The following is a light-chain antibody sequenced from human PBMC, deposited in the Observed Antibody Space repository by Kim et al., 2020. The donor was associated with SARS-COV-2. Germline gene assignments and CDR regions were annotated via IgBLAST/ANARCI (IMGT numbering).Light chain of an antibody. Sequence: QSALTQPPSVSGSPGQSITISCTGTSSDVGSYNLVSWYQQHPGKAPKLMIYEGSKRPSGVSNRFSGSKSGNTASLTISGLQDEDEADYYCCAYAGSNFYVFGTGTKVTVL. CDR3: CAYAGSNFYV. CDR1: SSDVGSYNL. J-gene: IGLJ1*01. V-gene: IGLV2-23*01. CDR2: EGS.